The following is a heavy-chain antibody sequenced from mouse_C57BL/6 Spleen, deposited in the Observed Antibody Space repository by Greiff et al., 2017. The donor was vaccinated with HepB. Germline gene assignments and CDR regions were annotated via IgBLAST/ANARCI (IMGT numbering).Heavy chain of an antibody. CDR1: GFNIKDDY. CDR3: TGGSLHWYFDV. J-gene: IGHJ1*03. Sequence: VQLKQSGAELVRPGASVKLSCTASGFNIKDDYMHWVKQRPEQGLEWIGWIDPENGDTEYASKFQGKATITADTSSNTAYLQLRSLTSEDTAVYYCTGGSLHWYFDVWGTGTTVTVSS. V-gene: IGHV14-4*01. CDR2: IDPENGDT. D-gene: IGHD6-1*01.